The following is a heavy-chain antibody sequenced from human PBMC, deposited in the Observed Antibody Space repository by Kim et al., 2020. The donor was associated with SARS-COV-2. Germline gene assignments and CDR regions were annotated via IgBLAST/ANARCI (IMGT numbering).Heavy chain of an antibody. CDR3: VKSLRGGSSLSARNGMDV. D-gene: IGHD6-13*01. Sequence: KDRFTISRDNSKNSLYLQMSSLRAEDTAVYYCVKSLRGGSSLSARNGMDVWGHGTTVTVSS. V-gene: IGHV3-64D*06. J-gene: IGHJ6*02.